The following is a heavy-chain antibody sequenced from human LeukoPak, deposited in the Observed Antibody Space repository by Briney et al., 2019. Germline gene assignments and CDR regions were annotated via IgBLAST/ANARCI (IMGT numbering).Heavy chain of an antibody. V-gene: IGHV3-15*01. J-gene: IGHJ4*02. CDR1: GFTFSNAW. CDR3: TTDYGGNPYYFDY. D-gene: IGHD4-23*01. CDR2: IKSKTDGGTT. Sequence: GGPLRLSCAASGFTFSNAWMSWVHQAPGKGLEWVGRIKSKTDGGTTDYAAPVKGRFTISRDDSKNTLYLQMNSLKTEDTAVYYCTTDYGGNPYYFDYWGQGTLVTVSS.